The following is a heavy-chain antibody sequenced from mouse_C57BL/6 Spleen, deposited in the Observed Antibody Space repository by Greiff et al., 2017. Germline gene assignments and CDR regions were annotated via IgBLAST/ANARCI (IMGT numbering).Heavy chain of an antibody. CDR1: GYTFTSYW. Sequence: QVQLQQPGAELVKPGASVKVSCKASGYTFTSYWMHWVKQRPGQGLEWIGRIHPSDSDTNYNQKFKGKDTLTVDKSSSTAYMQLSSLTSEDSAVYYCATSITTVVATPFDYWGQGTTLTVSS. CDR3: ATSITTVVATPFDY. V-gene: IGHV1-74*01. CDR2: IHPSDSDT. D-gene: IGHD1-1*01. J-gene: IGHJ2*01.